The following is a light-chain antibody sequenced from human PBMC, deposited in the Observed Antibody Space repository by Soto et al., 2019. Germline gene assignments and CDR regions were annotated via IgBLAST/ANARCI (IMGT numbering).Light chain of an antibody. Sequence: QSALTQPASVSGSPGQSITISCTGTSSDVGSYNLVSWYQQHPGKAPKLMIYEVSKRPSGVSNRFSGSKSGNTASLTISGLQAEDEADYYCCSYVGSSTSWVFGGGTQLTVL. V-gene: IGLV2-23*02. CDR2: EVS. J-gene: IGLJ3*02. CDR1: SSDVGSYNL. CDR3: CSYVGSSTSWV.